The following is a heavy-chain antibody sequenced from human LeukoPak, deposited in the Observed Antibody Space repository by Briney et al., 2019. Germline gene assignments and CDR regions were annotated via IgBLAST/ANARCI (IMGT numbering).Heavy chain of an antibody. J-gene: IGHJ4*02. Sequence: GGSLRLSCSASGFSFSTYWMSWVRQTPETGLEFVANIDRDGSVRNYMDSLRGRSTISGDNAKKSMYLEINSLRADDTAVYYCARDPGSSSFDHWGRGALVTVSS. CDR2: IDRDGSVR. D-gene: IGHD6-13*01. CDR1: GFSFSTYW. V-gene: IGHV3-7*01. CDR3: ARDPGSSSFDH.